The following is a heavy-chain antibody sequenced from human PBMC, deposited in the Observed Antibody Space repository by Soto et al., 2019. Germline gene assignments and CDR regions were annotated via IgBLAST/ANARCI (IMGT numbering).Heavy chain of an antibody. D-gene: IGHD3-10*01. CDR3: ARSFSVQEIDY. V-gene: IGHV1-69*02. J-gene: IGHJ4*02. Sequence: QVQLVQSGAEVKKPGSSVKVSCKASGGTFSSYTISWVRQAPGQGLEWMGRIIPILGIANYTQKFQGRVTITADKSTSTAYMELSSLRSEDTAVYYCARSFSVQEIDYWGQGTLVTVSS. CDR2: IIPILGIA. CDR1: GGTFSSYT.